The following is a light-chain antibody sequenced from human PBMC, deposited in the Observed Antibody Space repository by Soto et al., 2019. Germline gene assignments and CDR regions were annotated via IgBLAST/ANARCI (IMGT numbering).Light chain of an antibody. CDR2: EVS. CDR3: SSYGGSNNYVV. J-gene: IGLJ2*01. Sequence: ALTQPPAASGSPGQSVTISCTGTSSDVGGYNYVSWYQQHPGKAPKLMVYEVSKRPSGVPDRFSGSKSGNTASLTVSGLQAEDEADYYCSSYGGSNNYVVFGGGTKLTVL. CDR1: SSDVGGYNY. V-gene: IGLV2-8*01.